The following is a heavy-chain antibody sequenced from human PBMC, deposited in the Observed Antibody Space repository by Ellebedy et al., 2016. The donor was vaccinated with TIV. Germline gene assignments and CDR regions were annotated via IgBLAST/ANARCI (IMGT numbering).Heavy chain of an antibody. J-gene: IGHJ4*02. CDR3: ASIRTDNDY. V-gene: IGHV3-66*01. CDR1: GFTFSFYW. D-gene: IGHD2-15*01. Sequence: GGSLRLSCAASGFTFSFYWMSWVRQAPGKGLEWLSAIYSDGATYYADSVKHRLTISRDNSKNTVSLQMNSLRAEDTAVYYCASIRTDNDYWGQGTLVIVSS. CDR2: IYSDGAT.